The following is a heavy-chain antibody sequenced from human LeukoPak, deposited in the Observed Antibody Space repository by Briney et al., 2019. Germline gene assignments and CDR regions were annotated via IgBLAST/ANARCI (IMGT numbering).Heavy chain of an antibody. CDR3: ARSMLRFLEWLPVDY. Sequence: GGSLRLSCAASGFTFSSYAMHWVRQAPGKGLEYVSAISSNGGSTYYANSVMGRFTISRDNSKNTLYLQMGSLRAEDMAVYYCARSMLRFLEWLPVDYWGQGTLVTVSS. J-gene: IGHJ4*02. CDR1: GFTFSSYA. CDR2: ISSNGGST. D-gene: IGHD3-3*01. V-gene: IGHV3-64*01.